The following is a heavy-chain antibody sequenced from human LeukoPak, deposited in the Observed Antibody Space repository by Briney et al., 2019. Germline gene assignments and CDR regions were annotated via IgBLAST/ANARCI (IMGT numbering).Heavy chain of an antibody. CDR2: IYYSGST. CDR1: GGSISSYY. D-gene: IGHD3-3*01. J-gene: IGHJ6*03. Sequence: PSETLSLTCTVSGGSISSYYWSWIRQPPGKGLEWIGYIYYSGSTNYNPSLKSRVTISVDTSKNQFSLKLSSVTAADTAVYYCARGVPTYHDFWSGYYEGVYYYYYMDVWGKGTTVTVSS. CDR3: ARGVPTYHDFWSGYYEGVYYYYYMDV. V-gene: IGHV4-59*01.